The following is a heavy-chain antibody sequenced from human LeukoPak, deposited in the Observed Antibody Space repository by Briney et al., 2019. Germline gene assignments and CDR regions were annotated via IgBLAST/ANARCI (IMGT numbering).Heavy chain of an antibody. CDR2: INHSGST. J-gene: IGHJ4*02. V-gene: IGHV4-34*01. CDR3: ARRTQQLVIDY. CDR1: GGSFSGYY. Sequence: PSETLSLTCAVYGGSFSGYYWSWIRQPPGKGQEWIGEINHSGSTNYNPSLKSRVTISVDTSKNQFSLKLSSVTAADTAVYYCARRTQQLVIDYWGQGTLVTVSS. D-gene: IGHD6-13*01.